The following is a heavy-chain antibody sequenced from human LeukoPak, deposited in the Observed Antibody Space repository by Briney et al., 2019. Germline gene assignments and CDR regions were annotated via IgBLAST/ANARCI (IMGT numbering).Heavy chain of an antibody. Sequence: ASVKVSCKASGYTLTSYAMHWVRQAPGQRLEWMGWINAGNGNTKYSQKFQGRVTITRDTSASTAYMELSSLRSEDTAVYYCARGSERLRGYSGYDLSYWGQGTLVTVSS. CDR1: GYTLTSYA. V-gene: IGHV1-3*01. CDR3: ARGSERLRGYSGYDLSY. J-gene: IGHJ4*02. D-gene: IGHD5-12*01. CDR2: INAGNGNT.